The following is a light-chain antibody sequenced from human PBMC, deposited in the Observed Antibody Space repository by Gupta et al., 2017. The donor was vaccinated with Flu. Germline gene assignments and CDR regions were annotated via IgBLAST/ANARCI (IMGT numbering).Light chain of an antibody. Sequence: DIQMTQSPSSLSASVGDRVTITCRASQSISSYLNWYQQKPGKAPKLPIYAASSLQSGVPSRFSGSGSGTDFTLTISSLQPEDFATYYCQQSYSTPYIFGQGTKLEIK. CDR1: QSISSY. V-gene: IGKV1-39*01. CDR2: AAS. J-gene: IGKJ2*01. CDR3: QQSYSTPYI.